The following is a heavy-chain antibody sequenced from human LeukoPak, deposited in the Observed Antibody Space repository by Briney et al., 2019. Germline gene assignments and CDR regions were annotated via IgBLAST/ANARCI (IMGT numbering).Heavy chain of an antibody. D-gene: IGHD6-25*01. CDR3: VRRGQRLNPGLYYFDY. Sequence: SETLSLTCIVSGASISSGDYYWGWIRQSPGKGLEWIGTIYYSGSTNYNPSLKSRVTISVDTSENQFSLRLSSVTATDTAVYYCVRRGQRLNPGLYYFDYWGQGTLVTVSS. J-gene: IGHJ4*02. CDR2: IYYSGST. V-gene: IGHV4-39*01. CDR1: GASISSGDYY.